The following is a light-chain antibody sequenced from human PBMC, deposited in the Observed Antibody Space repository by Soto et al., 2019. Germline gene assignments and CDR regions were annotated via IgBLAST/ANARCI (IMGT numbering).Light chain of an antibody. J-gene: IGKJ1*01. V-gene: IGKV3-20*01. CDR2: GAS. CDR1: QSITTN. Sequence: IVMTQSPATLSVSPGERVTLSCRASQSITTNLAWYQRKPGQAPRLLIFGASSRATGIPDRFSGSGSGTDFTLTISRLEPEDFAVYYCQQYGSSPWTFGQGTKVDIK. CDR3: QQYGSSPWT.